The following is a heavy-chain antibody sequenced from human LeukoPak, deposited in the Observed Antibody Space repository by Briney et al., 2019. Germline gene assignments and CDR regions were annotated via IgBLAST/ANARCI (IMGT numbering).Heavy chain of an antibody. V-gene: IGHV4-4*07. CDR3: SREGRSSTPGY. D-gene: IGHD2-15*01. Sequence: PSETLSLTCTVSGGPIRSYYWGWVRQPAGKRLEWIGCISASGSTDYNPSLKSRVTMSVDTSKNQFSLRLSSVTAADTAVYYCSREGRSSTPGYWGQGALVTVSS. CDR1: GGPIRSYY. CDR2: ISASGST. J-gene: IGHJ4*02.